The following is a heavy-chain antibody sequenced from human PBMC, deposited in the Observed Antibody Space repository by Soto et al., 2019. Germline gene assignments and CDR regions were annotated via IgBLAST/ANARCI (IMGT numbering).Heavy chain of an antibody. CDR3: ARSGGDYYYSYGMDV. D-gene: IGHD4-17*01. J-gene: IGHJ6*02. CDR1: GGSFSGYY. CDR2: INHSGST. V-gene: IGHV4-34*01. Sequence: SETLSLTCAVYGGSFSGYYWSWIRQPPGKGLEWIGGINHSGSTNYNPSLKSRVTISVDTSKNQFSLKLSSVTAADTAVYYCARSGGDYYYSYGMDVWGQGTTVTVSS.